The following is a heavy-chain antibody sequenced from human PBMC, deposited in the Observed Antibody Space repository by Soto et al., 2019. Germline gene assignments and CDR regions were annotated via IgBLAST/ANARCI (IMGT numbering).Heavy chain of an antibody. CDR3: AKKRGYSSSPHDAFDI. V-gene: IGHV3-23*01. J-gene: IGHJ3*02. D-gene: IGHD6-13*01. CDR1: GFTFSSYA. CDR2: ISGSGGST. Sequence: GGSLRLSCAASGFTFSSYAMSWVRQAPGKGLEWVSAISGSGGSTYYADSVKGRFTISRDNSKNTLYLQMNSLRAEDTAVYYCAKKRGYSSSPHDAFDIWGQGTMVTVSS.